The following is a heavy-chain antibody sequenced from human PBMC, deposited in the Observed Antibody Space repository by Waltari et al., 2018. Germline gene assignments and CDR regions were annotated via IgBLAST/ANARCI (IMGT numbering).Heavy chain of an antibody. Sequence: EVQLVESGGGLVQPGRSLRLSCVGSGFTFADYAIHWFRQGPGKGLEWVSGINWNSGSIGYGDSVKGRFIISRDNARNSVHLQMNGLTSEDTALYYCAKKNDEVFDRNGLVYDAFDMWGQGTMVTVSS. D-gene: IGHD3-22*01. J-gene: IGHJ3*02. CDR1: GFTFADYA. V-gene: IGHV3-9*01. CDR2: INWNSGSI. CDR3: AKKNDEVFDRNGLVYDAFDM.